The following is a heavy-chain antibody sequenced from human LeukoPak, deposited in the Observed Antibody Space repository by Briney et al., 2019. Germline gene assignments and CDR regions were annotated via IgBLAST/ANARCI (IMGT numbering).Heavy chain of an antibody. CDR1: GFTLSRYW. Sequence: GGFLRLSCAASGFTLSRYWMSWVRQAPGKGLEWVANIKHDGSEKYYVDSVKGRFTISRDNAKNSLYLQMNSLRGEDTAVYYCARDRDYYNYFEYWGQGTLVTVSS. CDR3: ARDRDYYNYFEY. D-gene: IGHD3-10*01. CDR2: IKHDGSEK. J-gene: IGHJ4*02. V-gene: IGHV3-7*04.